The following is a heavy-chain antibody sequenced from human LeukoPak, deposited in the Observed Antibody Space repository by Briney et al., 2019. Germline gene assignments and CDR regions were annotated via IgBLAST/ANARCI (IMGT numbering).Heavy chain of an antibody. D-gene: IGHD3-22*01. CDR3: ARAPGATYYYDSSGQWP. J-gene: IGHJ5*02. CDR2: ISYDGTNK. Sequence: GGSLRLSCAASGFIFSKFAIPWVRQAPGKGLEWVAVISYDGTNKYYADSVKGRFTISRDNSKNTLYLQMNSLRAEDTAVYYSARAPGATYYYDSSGQWPWGQGTLVTVSS. CDR1: GFIFSKFA. V-gene: IGHV3-30*14.